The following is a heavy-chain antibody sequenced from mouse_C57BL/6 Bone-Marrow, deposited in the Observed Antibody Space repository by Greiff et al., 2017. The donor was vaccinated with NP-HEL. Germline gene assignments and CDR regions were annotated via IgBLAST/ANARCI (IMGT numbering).Heavy chain of an antibody. D-gene: IGHD1-1*01. J-gene: IGHJ1*03. CDR2: ISSGGDYI. V-gene: IGHV5-9-1*02. CDR3: TRAPSYYGSSHWYFDV. Sequence: EVKLQESGEGLVKPGGSLKLSCAASGFTFSSYAMSWVRQTPEKRLEWVAYISSGGDYIYYADTVKGRFTISRDNARNTLYLQMSSLKSEDTAMYYCTRAPSYYGSSHWYFDVWGTGTTVTVSS. CDR1: GFTFSSYA.